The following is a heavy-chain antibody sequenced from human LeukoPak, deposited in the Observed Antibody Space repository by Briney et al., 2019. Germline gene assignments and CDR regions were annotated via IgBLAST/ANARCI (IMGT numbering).Heavy chain of an antibody. J-gene: IGHJ4*02. CDR3: ARDKVVGATHFDY. V-gene: IGHV3-11*04. D-gene: IGHD1-26*01. CDR2: VDSRARDV. Sequence: GGSLRLSCAASGFNFNDYYMSWIRQAPGKGLEWISYVDSRARDVYYADSVKGRFTLSRDNAKKSLYLQMNSLRAEDSAVYYCARDKVVGATHFDYWGQGTLVTVSS. CDR1: GFNFNDYY.